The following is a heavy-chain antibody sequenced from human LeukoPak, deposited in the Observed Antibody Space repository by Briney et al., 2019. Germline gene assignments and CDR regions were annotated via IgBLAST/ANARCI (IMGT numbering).Heavy chain of an antibody. CDR3: ARLDYGSGSYPGY. Sequence: TSETLSLTCTVSGGSISSGSYYWSWIRQPAGKGLEWIGRIYTSGSTNYNPSPKSRVTISVDTSKNQFSLKLSSVTAADTAVYYCARLDYGSGSYPGYWGQGTLVTVSS. V-gene: IGHV4-61*02. CDR2: IYTSGST. J-gene: IGHJ4*02. CDR1: GGSISSGSYY. D-gene: IGHD3-10*01.